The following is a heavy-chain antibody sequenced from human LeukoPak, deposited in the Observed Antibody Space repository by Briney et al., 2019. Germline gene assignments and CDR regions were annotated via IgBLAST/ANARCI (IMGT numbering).Heavy chain of an antibody. V-gene: IGHV4-4*07. CDR1: GGSISSYY. Sequence: SETLSLTCTVSGGSISSYYWSWIRQPAGKGLEWIGRIYTSGSTNYNPSLKSRVTMSVDTSKNQFSLKLSSVTAADTAVYYCARDGPAATIGLYYYYGMDVWGQGTTVTVSS. CDR2: IYTSGST. D-gene: IGHD5-12*01. CDR3: ARDGPAATIGLYYYYGMDV. J-gene: IGHJ6*02.